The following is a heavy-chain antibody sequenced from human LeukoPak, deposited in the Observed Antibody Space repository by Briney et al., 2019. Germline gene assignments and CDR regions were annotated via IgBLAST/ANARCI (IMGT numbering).Heavy chain of an antibody. V-gene: IGHV3-13*01. J-gene: IGHJ4*02. D-gene: IGHD2-21*01. CDR3: ARDLRGGGGEWVFDY. Sequence: SGGSLRLSCAASGFSFSSYDMHWVRQATGKGLEWVSAIGTAGDTYYPGSVKGRFTISRDNAKNSLYLQMNSLRAEDTAVYYCARDLRGGGGEWVFDYWGQGTLVTVSS. CDR1: GFSFSSYD. CDR2: IGTAGDT.